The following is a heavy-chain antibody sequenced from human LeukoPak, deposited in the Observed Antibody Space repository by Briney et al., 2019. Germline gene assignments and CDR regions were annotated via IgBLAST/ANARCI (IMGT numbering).Heavy chain of an antibody. V-gene: IGHV1-69*13. D-gene: IGHD5-12*01. Sequence: ASVKVSCKASGGTFSSYAISWVRQAPGQGLEWMGGIIPIFGTANYAQKFQGRVTITADESTNAAYMELSSLTSEDTAVYYCAKGDLATALDYWGQGTLVTVSS. CDR1: GGTFSSYA. J-gene: IGHJ4*02. CDR2: IIPIFGTA. CDR3: AKGDLATALDY.